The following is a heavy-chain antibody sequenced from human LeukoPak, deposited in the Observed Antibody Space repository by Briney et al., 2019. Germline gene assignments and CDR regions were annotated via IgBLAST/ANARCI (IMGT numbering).Heavy chain of an antibody. CDR2: IYHSGST. Sequence: SQTLSFTCAVSGGSISSGGYSWSWIRQPPGKGLEWIGYIYHSGSTYYNPSLKSRVTMSVDRSKNHFSLKVSSVTAADTAVYYCAAMTTVTAFDYWGQGTLVTVSS. D-gene: IGHD4-17*01. CDR1: GGSISSGGYS. V-gene: IGHV4-30-2*01. CDR3: AAMTTVTAFDY. J-gene: IGHJ4*02.